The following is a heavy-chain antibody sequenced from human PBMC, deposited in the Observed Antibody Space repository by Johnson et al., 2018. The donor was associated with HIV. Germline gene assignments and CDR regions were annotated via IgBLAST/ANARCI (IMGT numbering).Heavy chain of an antibody. CDR3: ARDLVPYYYDSSGYSYAFDI. Sequence: VQLVESGGGVVQPGRSLRLSCAASGFTFSSYGMQWVRQAPGKGLEWVANINQDGSEKYYVDSARGRFAISSDNSKNSRYLQMNSLRAEDTAVYYCARDLVPYYYDSSGYSYAFDIWGQGTMVTVSS. V-gene: IGHV3-7*01. CDR1: GFTFSSYG. J-gene: IGHJ3*02. D-gene: IGHD3-22*01. CDR2: INQDGSEK.